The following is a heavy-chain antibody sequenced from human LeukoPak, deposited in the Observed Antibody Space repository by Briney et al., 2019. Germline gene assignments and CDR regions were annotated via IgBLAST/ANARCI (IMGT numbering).Heavy chain of an antibody. CDR3: ARASSRYDSSGYYSD. CDR2: ICTAGDT. V-gene: IGHV3-13*01. J-gene: IGHJ4*02. Sequence: AGGSLRLSCAPSGFTFSSYVMHWVCHATGKSVECVSAICTAGDTYYPGSVKGRFAVSRENAKNSLYLQMNSLRAGDTAVYYCARASSRYDSSGYYSDWGQGTLVTVSS. CDR1: GFTFSSYV. D-gene: IGHD3-22*01.